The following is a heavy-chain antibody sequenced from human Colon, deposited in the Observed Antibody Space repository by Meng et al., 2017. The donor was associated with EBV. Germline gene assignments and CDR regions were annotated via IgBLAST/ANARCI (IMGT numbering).Heavy chain of an antibody. CDR3: ASSDYYGSGSYYP. Sequence: HVPVQYSGPGLVKPSGTLSLTCAVSGGSISSNNWWGWVRQPPGKGLEWIGEIFHSGSTKHNPSLKSRVTMSMDKSKNQFSLRLSSVTAADTAVYYCASSDYYGSGSYYPWGQGTLVTASS. V-gene: IGHV4-4*02. D-gene: IGHD3-10*01. CDR2: IFHSGST. J-gene: IGHJ5*02. CDR1: GGSISSNNW.